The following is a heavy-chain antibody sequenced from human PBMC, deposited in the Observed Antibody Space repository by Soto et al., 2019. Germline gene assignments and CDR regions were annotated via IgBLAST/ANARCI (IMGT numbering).Heavy chain of an antibody. Sequence: SETLSLTCTVSGGSISSYYWSWIRQPPGKGLEWIGYIYYSGSTNYNPSLKSRVTISVETSKNQFSLKLSSVTAADTAVYYCARGTYYYGSGSYYTHYFDYWGQGTLVTVSS. CDR1: GGSISSYY. J-gene: IGHJ4*02. CDR3: ARGTYYYGSGSYYTHYFDY. D-gene: IGHD3-10*01. V-gene: IGHV4-59*01. CDR2: IYYSGST.